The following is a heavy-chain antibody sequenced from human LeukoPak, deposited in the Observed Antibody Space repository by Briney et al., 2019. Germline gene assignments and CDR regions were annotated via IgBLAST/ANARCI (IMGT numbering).Heavy chain of an antibody. V-gene: IGHV1-46*01. J-gene: IGHJ5*02. CDR2: INPSGGST. D-gene: IGHD1-26*01. CDR3: ARDVASGSYGGDWFDP. Sequence: GASVTVSCKASGYTFTSYYMHWVRQAPGQGLEWMGIINPSGGSTSYAQKFQGRVTMTRDMSTSTVYMELSSLRSEDTAVYYCARDVASGSYGGDWFDPWGQGTLVTVSS. CDR1: GYTFTSYY.